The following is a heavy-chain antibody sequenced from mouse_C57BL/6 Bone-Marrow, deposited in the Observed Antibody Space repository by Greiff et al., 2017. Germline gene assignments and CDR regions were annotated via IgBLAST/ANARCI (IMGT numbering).Heavy chain of an antibody. Sequence: VQLQQSGAELVRPGASVKLSCTASGFNIKDDYMHWVKQRPEQGLEWIGWIDPENGDTEYASKFQGKATITADTSSNTAYLQLSSLTSEDTAVYYCTTLYYYGYFDVWGTGTTVTVSS. J-gene: IGHJ1*03. CDR3: TTLYYYGYFDV. CDR2: IDPENGDT. V-gene: IGHV14-4*01. D-gene: IGHD1-1*01. CDR1: GFNIKDDY.